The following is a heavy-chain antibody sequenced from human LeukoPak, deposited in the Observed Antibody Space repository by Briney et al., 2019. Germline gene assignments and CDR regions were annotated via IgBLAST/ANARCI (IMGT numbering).Heavy chain of an antibody. V-gene: IGHV1-18*01. CDR3: AREESSYWGP. J-gene: IGHJ5*02. Sequence: GASVKVSCKASGYTFANYGLTWVRQAPGQGLEWMGWTSPYNGNTDYAQKFQGRVIMTTDTSTSTAYMELKNLRSDDTAMYYCAREESSYWGPWGQGTLVTVSS. CDR2: TSPYNGNT. CDR1: GYTFANYG. D-gene: IGHD2-15*01.